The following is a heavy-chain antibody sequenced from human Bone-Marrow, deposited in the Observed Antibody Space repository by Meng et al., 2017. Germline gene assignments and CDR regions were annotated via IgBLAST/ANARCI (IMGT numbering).Heavy chain of an antibody. CDR1: AGTFSSYA. CDR3: ARDPDVDTARGDY. J-gene: IGHJ4*02. D-gene: IGHD5-18*01. Sequence: QVQLVQAGGEVKKPGSSVNVSSKPSAGTFSSYAISWVRQAPGQGLEWMGGIIPIFGTANYAQKFQGRVTITADKSTSTAYMELSRLRSDDTAVYYCARDPDVDTARGDYWGQGTLVTVSS. V-gene: IGHV1-69*06. CDR2: IIPIFGTA.